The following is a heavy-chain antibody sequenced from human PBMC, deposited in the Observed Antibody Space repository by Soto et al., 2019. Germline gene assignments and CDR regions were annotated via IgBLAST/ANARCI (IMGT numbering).Heavy chain of an antibody. CDR2: IYHSGST. CDR1: GGSISSGGYS. D-gene: IGHD3-22*01. CDR3: ARGGSGYYFNY. J-gene: IGHJ4*02. V-gene: IGHV4-30-2*01. Sequence: SETLSLTCAVSGGSISSGGYSWSWLRQPPGKGLEWIGYIYHSGSTYYNPSLKSRVTISVDRSKNQFSLKLSSVTAADTAVYYCARGGSGYYFNYWGQGTLVTVSS.